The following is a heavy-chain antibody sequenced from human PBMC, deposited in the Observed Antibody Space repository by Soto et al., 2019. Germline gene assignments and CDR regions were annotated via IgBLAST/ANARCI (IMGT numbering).Heavy chain of an antibody. J-gene: IGHJ4*02. V-gene: IGHV3-9*01. CDR1: GFTFHEYA. Sequence: GGSLRLSCTASGFTFHEYAMHWVRQAPGKGLEWVSGISWNSGSIDYAGSVKGRFTISRDNAKNSLYLQMNSLRAEDAALYYCSKDISRTVGATTIDYWGQGTMVTVSS. CDR3: SKDISRTVGATTIDY. CDR2: ISWNSGSI. D-gene: IGHD1-26*01.